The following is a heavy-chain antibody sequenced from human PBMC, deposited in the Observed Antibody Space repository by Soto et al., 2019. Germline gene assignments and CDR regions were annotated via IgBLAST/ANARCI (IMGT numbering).Heavy chain of an antibody. CDR1: GGTFSSYA. Sequence: GASVKVSCKASGGTFSSYAISWVRQAPGQGLEWMGGIIPIFGTANYAQKFQGRVTITADESTSTAYMELSSLRSEDTAVYYCARAAVLWFGESIGWGQGTLVTVSS. CDR3: ARAAVLWFGESIG. CDR2: IIPIFGTA. J-gene: IGHJ4*02. V-gene: IGHV1-69*13. D-gene: IGHD3-10*01.